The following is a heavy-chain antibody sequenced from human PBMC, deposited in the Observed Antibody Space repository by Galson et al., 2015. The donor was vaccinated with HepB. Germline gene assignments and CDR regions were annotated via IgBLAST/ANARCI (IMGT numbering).Heavy chain of an antibody. CDR3: ARDPLRYSSSSSYNWFDP. CDR1: GFTFINSG. Sequence: SLRLSCAASGFTFINSGMTWVRQAPGKGLEWVSAISGSGSSTYYADSVKGRFTVSRDNSKNTLYLQMNSLRAEDTAVYYCARDPLRYSSSSSYNWFDPWGQGTLVTVSS. J-gene: IGHJ5*02. CDR2: ISGSGSST. D-gene: IGHD6-6*01. V-gene: IGHV3-23*01.